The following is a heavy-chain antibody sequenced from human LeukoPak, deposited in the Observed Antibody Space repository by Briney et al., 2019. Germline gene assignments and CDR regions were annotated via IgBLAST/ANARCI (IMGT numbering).Heavy chain of an antibody. J-gene: IGHJ4*02. D-gene: IGHD6-19*01. V-gene: IGHV3-30*03. CDR3: ATRAVAAPY. CDR1: GFTFSSYG. Sequence: PGGSLRLSCAASGFTFSSYGMHWVRQAPGKGLEWVAVISYDESNKYYADSVEGRFTISRDNSKNTLYLQMNSLRAEDTAVYYCATRAVAAPYWGQGTLVTVSS. CDR2: ISYDESNK.